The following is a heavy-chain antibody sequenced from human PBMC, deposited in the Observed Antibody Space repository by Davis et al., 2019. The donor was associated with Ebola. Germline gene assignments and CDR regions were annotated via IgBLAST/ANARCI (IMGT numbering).Heavy chain of an antibody. V-gene: IGHV1-46*01. CDR2: LNPTGTNA. Sequence: AASVNVSCKASGYTFTSDYMHWVRQAPGQGLEWLGILNPTGTNANYAQNFQGRVTMTRDTSKSTVDMELSSLRSDDTAVYYCARGEDCTSASCSTYWGQGTLVTVSS. CDR1: GYTFTSDY. J-gene: IGHJ4*02. CDR3: ARGEDCTSASCSTY. D-gene: IGHD2-2*01.